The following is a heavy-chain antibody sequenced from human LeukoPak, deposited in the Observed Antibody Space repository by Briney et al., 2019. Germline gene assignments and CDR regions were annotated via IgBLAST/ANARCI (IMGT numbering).Heavy chain of an antibody. D-gene: IGHD1-26*01. CDR3: ASGVGAGGGDAFDI. CDR1: SGSVSSYY. Sequence: SETLSLTCTVSSGSVSSYYCSWIRQPAGKGLEWIGRIYTSGSTNYNPSLKSRVTMSVDTSKNQFSLKLSSVTAADTAVYYCASGVGAGGGDAFDIWGQGTMVTVSS. CDR2: IYTSGST. J-gene: IGHJ3*02. V-gene: IGHV4-4*07.